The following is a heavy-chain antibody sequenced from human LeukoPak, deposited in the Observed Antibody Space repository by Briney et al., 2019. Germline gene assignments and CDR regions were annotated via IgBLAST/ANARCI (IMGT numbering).Heavy chain of an antibody. CDR2: IWSDGSNK. CDR3: GREIPGGTTSLDC. J-gene: IGHJ4*02. V-gene: IGHV3-33*01. CDR1: GFTFSNYG. Sequence: GRSLRLSCAASGFTFSNYGMHWVRQAPGKGLEWVAVIWSDGSNKHYADSARGRFTISRDNSKNTLYLQMNSLRAEDTAVYYCGREIPGGTTSLDCWGQGTVVTVSS. D-gene: IGHD1-7*01.